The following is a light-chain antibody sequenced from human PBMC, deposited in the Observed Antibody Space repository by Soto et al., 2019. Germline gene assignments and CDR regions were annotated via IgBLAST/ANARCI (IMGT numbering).Light chain of an antibody. CDR3: AAWDDSLNAVV. J-gene: IGLJ2*01. Sequence: QSVLPQPPSASGTPGQRVTISCSGSSSNIGSNTVNWYQQLPGTAPKLLIYSNNQRPSGVPDRFSGSKSGTSASLAISGLQSEDEADYYCAAWDDSLNAVVFGGGTKLTV. V-gene: IGLV1-44*01. CDR2: SNN. CDR1: SSNIGSNT.